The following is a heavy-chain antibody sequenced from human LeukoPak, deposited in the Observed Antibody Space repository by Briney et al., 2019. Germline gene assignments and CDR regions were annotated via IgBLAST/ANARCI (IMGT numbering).Heavy chain of an antibody. CDR2: IKQDGSEE. V-gene: IGHV3-7*01. CDR3: ARGGDYGTYDY. CDR1: GFTFSSYW. J-gene: IGHJ4*02. Sequence: GGSLRLSCAASGFTFSSYWMNWVRQAPGKGLEWVADIKQDGSEEDYVDSVKGRFTISRDNAKNSLYLQMNSLRADDTAVYYCARGGDYGTYDYWGQGTLVTVSS. D-gene: IGHD4-17*01.